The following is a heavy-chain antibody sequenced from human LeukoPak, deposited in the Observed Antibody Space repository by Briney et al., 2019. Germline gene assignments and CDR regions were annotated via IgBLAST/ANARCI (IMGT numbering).Heavy chain of an antibody. CDR3: ARHSDWFDP. CDR2: IYVSDSDDSDT. Sequence: KYGESLKISCKGSGHSFTSYWIGWVRQMPGKGLEWMGFIYVSDSDDSDTRYSPSFQGQVTISADKSISTAYLQWSSLKASDTAMYYCARHSDWFDPWGQGTLATVSS. V-gene: IGHV5-51*01. J-gene: IGHJ5*02. CDR1: GHSFTSYW.